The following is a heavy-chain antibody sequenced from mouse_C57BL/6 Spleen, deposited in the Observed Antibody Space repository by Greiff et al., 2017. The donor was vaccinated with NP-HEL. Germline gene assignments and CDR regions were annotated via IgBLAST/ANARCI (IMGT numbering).Heavy chain of an antibody. CDR3: ARRDGNSFDC. V-gene: IGHV1-82*01. CDR2: IYPGDGDT. Sequence: VQRVESGPELVKPGASVKISCKASGYAFSSSWMNWVKQRPGKGLEWIGRIYPGDGDTNYNGKFKGKATLTADKSSSTAYMQLSSLTSEDSAVYFCARRDGNSFDCWGKGTTLTVSS. D-gene: IGHD2-1*01. CDR1: GYAFSSSW. J-gene: IGHJ2*01.